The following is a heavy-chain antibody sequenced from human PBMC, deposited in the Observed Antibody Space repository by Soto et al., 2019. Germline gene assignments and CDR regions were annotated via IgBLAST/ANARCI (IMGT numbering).Heavy chain of an antibody. D-gene: IGHD2-2*01. CDR3: ARDRVVVPAANFDY. CDR1: GFTFSSYS. Sequence: EVQLVESGGGLVKPGGSLRLSCAASGFTFSSYSMNWVRQAPGKGLEWVSSISSSSSYIYYADSVKGRFTISRDNAKNSLYLQRNSLRAEDTAVYYCARDRVVVPAANFDYWGQGTLVTVSS. CDR2: ISSSSSYI. V-gene: IGHV3-21*01. J-gene: IGHJ4*02.